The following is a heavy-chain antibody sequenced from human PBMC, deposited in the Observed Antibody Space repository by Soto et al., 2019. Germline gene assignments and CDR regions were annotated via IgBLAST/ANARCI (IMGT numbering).Heavy chain of an antibody. D-gene: IGHD3-3*01. CDR2: IYYSGST. CDR1: GGSISSYY. J-gene: IGHJ3*02. Sequence: SETLSLTCTVSGGSISSYYWSWIRQPPGKGLEWIGYIYYSGSTNYNPSLKSRVTISVDTSKNQFSLKLSSVTAADTAVYYCARDRGTIFGVVIIPDAFDIWGQGTMVTVSS. V-gene: IGHV4-59*01. CDR3: ARDRGTIFGVVIIPDAFDI.